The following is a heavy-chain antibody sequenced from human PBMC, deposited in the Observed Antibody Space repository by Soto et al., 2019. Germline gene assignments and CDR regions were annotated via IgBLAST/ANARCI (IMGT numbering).Heavy chain of an antibody. Sequence: PGGSLRLSCAASGFTFSNVWMSWVRQAPGKGLEWVGRVKSKSDGATTDYAAPVKGRFTVSRDDSQNTLSLQMDSLKIEETAVYFCNTEAGGMWGVDHWGQGTLVTVSS. CDR1: GFTFSNVW. CDR2: VKSKSDGATT. D-gene: IGHD1-26*01. V-gene: IGHV3-15*01. J-gene: IGHJ5*02. CDR3: NTEAGGMWGVDH.